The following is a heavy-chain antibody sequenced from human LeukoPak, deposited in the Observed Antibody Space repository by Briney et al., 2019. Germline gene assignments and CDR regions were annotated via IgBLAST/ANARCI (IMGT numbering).Heavy chain of an antibody. CDR1: GFTFNTYT. V-gene: IGHV3-21*06. CDR2: IYSTGDYI. J-gene: IGHJ6*02. D-gene: IGHD6-6*01. Sequence: GGSLRLSCVASGFTFNTYTFNWVRQAPGKRLEWVSSIYSTGDYIYYADSLQGRFTVSRDNTKNSLFLQIFNLRADDTAVHYCAKGDSSSPRAPYGMDVWGQGTTVTVSS. CDR3: AKGDSSSPRAPYGMDV.